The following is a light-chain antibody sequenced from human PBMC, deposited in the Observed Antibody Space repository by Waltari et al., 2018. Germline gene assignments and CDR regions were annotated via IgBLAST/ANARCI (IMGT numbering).Light chain of an antibody. CDR3: QQYNSSPYT. CDR2: KAS. Sequence: DIQMTQSPSTLSASVGDRDTIPCRASQSISSWLAWYHQKPGKAPKLLIHKASSLQSGVPSRFSGSGSGTEFTLTISSLQPDDFATYYCQQYNSSPYTFGQGTKLEIK. CDR1: QSISSW. V-gene: IGKV1-5*03. J-gene: IGKJ2*01.